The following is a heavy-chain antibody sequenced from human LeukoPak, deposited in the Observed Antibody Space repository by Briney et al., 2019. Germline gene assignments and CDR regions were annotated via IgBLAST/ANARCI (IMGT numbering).Heavy chain of an antibody. V-gene: IGHV3-7*04. J-gene: IGHJ4*02. CDR2: INQVASEK. D-gene: IGHD3-10*01. Sequence: PGGSLRLSCAASGFTISFYWMSWVRQAPEKGLEWVANINQVASEKNYVDSVKGRFTISRDNAKNSLYLQMNSVRAEDTAMYYCVRDGGYYGPDSWGQGALVSVSS. CDR3: VRDGGYYGPDS. CDR1: GFTISFYW.